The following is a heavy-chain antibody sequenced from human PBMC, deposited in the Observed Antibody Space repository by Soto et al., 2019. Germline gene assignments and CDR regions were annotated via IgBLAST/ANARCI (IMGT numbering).Heavy chain of an antibody. D-gene: IGHD3-16*01. V-gene: IGHV3-66*01. CDR1: GFTVISNY. J-gene: IGHJ4*02. CDR3: GRDRIGVDH. CDR2: IFSGGST. Sequence: PGGSLRLSCASSGFTVISNYMSWVRQAPGKGLEWVSVIFSGGSTYYADSVKGRFTISRDNSKNTLYLHMNSLRVEDTAVYYCGRDRIGVDHWGQGTLVTVSS.